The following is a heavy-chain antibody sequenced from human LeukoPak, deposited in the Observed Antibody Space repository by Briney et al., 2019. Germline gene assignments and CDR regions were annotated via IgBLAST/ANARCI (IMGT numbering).Heavy chain of an antibody. J-gene: IGHJ4*02. D-gene: IGHD3-16*02. Sequence: SETLSLTCAVYGGSFSGYYWSWIRQPPGEGLEWIGEINHSGSTNYNPPLKSRVTISVDTSKNQFSLKLSSVTAADTAVYYCARVRNYVWGSYRYKSFDYWGQGTLVTVSS. CDR3: ARVRNYVWGSYRYKSFDY. CDR1: GGSFSGYY. V-gene: IGHV4-34*01. CDR2: INHSGST.